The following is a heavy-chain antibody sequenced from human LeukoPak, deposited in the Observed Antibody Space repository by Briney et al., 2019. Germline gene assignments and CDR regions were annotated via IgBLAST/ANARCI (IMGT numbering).Heavy chain of an antibody. Sequence: ASVKVSCKASGGTFSSYAISWVRQAPGQGLEWMGGIIPIFGTANYAQKFQGRVTITADKSTSTAYMELSSLRSEDTAVYYCTWFGEPQPPTYGMDVWGKGTTVTVPS. D-gene: IGHD3-10*01. V-gene: IGHV1-69*06. CDR1: GGTFSSYA. J-gene: IGHJ6*04. CDR3: TWFGEPQPPTYGMDV. CDR2: IIPIFGTA.